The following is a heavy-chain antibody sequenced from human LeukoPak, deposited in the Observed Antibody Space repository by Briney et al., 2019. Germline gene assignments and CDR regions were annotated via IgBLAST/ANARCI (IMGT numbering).Heavy chain of an antibody. Sequence: GGSLRLSCAASGFTFSSYGMNWVRQAPGKGLEWVSAVSGSGGSTYYADSVKGRFTISRDNSKNTLYLQMNSLRAEDTAVYYCAKGSLRELLWFGELPAFDYWGQGTLVTVSS. D-gene: IGHD3-10*01. CDR2: VSGSGGST. J-gene: IGHJ4*02. CDR3: AKGSLRELLWFGELPAFDY. CDR1: GFTFSSYG. V-gene: IGHV3-23*01.